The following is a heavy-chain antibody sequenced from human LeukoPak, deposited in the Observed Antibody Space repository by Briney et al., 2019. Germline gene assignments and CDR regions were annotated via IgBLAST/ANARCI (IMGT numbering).Heavy chain of an antibody. Sequence: SETLSLTCTVSGGSISNYYWSWIRQPPGKGLEGIGYIYYSGSTNYNPSLKSRVTISVDTSKNQFSLKLSSVTAADTAVYYCARLPGYCGGDCYSDYWGQGTLVTVSS. CDR3: ARLPGYCGGDCYSDY. V-gene: IGHV4-59*08. CDR2: IYYSGST. J-gene: IGHJ4*02. D-gene: IGHD2-21*02. CDR1: GGSISNYY.